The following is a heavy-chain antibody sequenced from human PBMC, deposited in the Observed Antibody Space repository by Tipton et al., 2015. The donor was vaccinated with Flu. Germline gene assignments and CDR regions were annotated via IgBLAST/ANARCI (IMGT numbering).Heavy chain of an antibody. CDR3: ARVPPRADPFDH. CDR1: GYTFATYD. CDR2: MSPKSGNT. J-gene: IGHJ4*02. Sequence: QVQLVQSGAEVKKPGASVKVSCKASGYTFATYDINWVRQATGQGLEWMGWMSPKSGNTGYAQKFQGRVTMTRDPSINTAYMELTSLTSEDPAVYYCARVPPRADPFDHWGQGTLVTVSS. V-gene: IGHV1-8*01.